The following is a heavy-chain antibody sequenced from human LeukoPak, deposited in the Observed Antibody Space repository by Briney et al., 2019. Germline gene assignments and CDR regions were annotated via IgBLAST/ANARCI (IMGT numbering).Heavy chain of an antibody. V-gene: IGHV1-69*13. D-gene: IGHD3-3*01. Sequence: SVKVSCKASGGTFSSYAISWVRQAPGQGLEWMGGIIPIFGTANYAQKFQGRVTITADESTSTAYMELSSLRSEDTAVYYCAREGITIFGEVIPGYHYGMDVWGQGTTVTVSS. CDR3: AREGITIFGEVIPGYHYGMDV. CDR2: IIPIFGTA. CDR1: GGTFSSYA. J-gene: IGHJ6*02.